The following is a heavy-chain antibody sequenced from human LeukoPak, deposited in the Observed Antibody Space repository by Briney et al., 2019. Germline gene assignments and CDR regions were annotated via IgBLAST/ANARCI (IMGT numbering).Heavy chain of an antibody. J-gene: IGHJ4*02. V-gene: IGHV1-69*13. CDR2: IIPIFGTA. CDR3: ASRTLRGSYHDY. CDR1: GGTFSSYA. Sequence: ASVKVSCKASGGTFSSYAISWVRQAPGQGLEWMGGIIPIFGTANYARKFQGRVTITADESTSTAYMELSSLRSEDTAVYYCASRTLRGSYHDYWGQGTLVTVSS. D-gene: IGHD1-26*01.